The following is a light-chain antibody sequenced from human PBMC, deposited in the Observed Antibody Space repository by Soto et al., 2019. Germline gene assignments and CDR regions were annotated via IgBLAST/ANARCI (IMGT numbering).Light chain of an antibody. V-gene: IGKV2-28*01. J-gene: IGKJ4*01. CDR2: LSS. Sequence: DIVMTQSPLSLPVTPGEPASISCRSSQSHLNSNGYTYVDWDVPKPGQSPQLXFELSSNRASGGPDRVSGSGSGTDVTRKSSRVEAEDRGLDDCMQALEIPLTFGGGTKVDIK. CDR3: MQALEIPLT. CDR1: QSHLNSNGYTY.